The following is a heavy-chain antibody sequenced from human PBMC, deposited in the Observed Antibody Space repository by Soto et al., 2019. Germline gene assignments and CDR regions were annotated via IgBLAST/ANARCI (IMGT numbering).Heavy chain of an antibody. CDR2: ISCSGSKI. D-gene: IGHD1-20*01. CDR1: GFTFNNYA. CDR3: ARDILITGTTGWFDP. Sequence: PGGSLRLSCAASGFTFNNYAMSWVRQAPGEGLEWVSGISCSGSKIYYADSVKGRFTISRDNSKNTLYLQMNSLRAEDTAVYYCARDILITGTTGWFDPWGQGTLVTVS. J-gene: IGHJ5*02. V-gene: IGHV3-23*01.